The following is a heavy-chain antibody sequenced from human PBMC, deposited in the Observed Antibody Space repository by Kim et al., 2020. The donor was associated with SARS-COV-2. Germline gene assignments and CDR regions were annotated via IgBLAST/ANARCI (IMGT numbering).Heavy chain of an antibody. J-gene: IGHJ4*02. Sequence: GGSLRLSCAASGFTFSDYYMSWIRQAPGKGLEWVSYISSSSSYTNYADSVKGRFTISRDNAKNSRYLQMNSLRAEDTAVYYCARAIWGGVGGNDYWGQGTLVTVSS. CDR2: ISSSSSYT. V-gene: IGHV3-11*06. CDR1: GFTFSDYY. CDR3: ARAIWGGVGGNDY. D-gene: IGHD7-27*01.